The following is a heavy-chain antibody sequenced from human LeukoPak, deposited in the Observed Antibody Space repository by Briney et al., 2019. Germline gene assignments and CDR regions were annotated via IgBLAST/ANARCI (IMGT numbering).Heavy chain of an antibody. Sequence: SETLSLTCTVSGGSISSYYWSWIRQPPGKGLEWIGYIYYSGSTKYNPSLKSRVTISVDTSKNQFSLKLSSVTAADTAVYYCARVTPHYNWNYYYYYMGVWGKGTTVTVSS. V-gene: IGHV4-59*01. CDR2: IYYSGST. CDR3: ARVTPHYNWNYYYYYMGV. J-gene: IGHJ6*03. CDR1: GGSISSYY. D-gene: IGHD1-20*01.